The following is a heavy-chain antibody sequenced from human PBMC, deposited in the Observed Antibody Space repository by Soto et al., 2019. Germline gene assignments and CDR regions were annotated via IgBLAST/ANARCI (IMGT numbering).Heavy chain of an antibody. CDR1: GFLFRNYA. Sequence: QVQLVESGGGVVQPGTSLRLSCAASGFLFRNYAMHWVRQSPAKGLEWLAVISFDGANIFYAGAAKGRFTISRDKSKQTLYLQLDSLRPEDTGVYFCARDPYGGYIFDSWGQGTQVTLSS. V-gene: IGHV3-30-3*01. J-gene: IGHJ4*02. CDR2: ISFDGANI. CDR3: ARDPYGGYIFDS. D-gene: IGHD5-12*01.